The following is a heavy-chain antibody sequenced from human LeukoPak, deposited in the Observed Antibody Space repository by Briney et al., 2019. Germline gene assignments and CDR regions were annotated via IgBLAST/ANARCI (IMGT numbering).Heavy chain of an antibody. CDR3: ARGGLGTYYYEMDV. Sequence: GGSLRLSCAASGFTFSTYSMNWVRQAPGKGLEWVSSISSSGDYIYSPDSVKGRFTISRDNARNSLYLQLNILRADDTAVYYCARGGLGTYYYEMDVWGKGTTVTVSS. D-gene: IGHD3-10*01. CDR2: ISSSGDYI. V-gene: IGHV3-21*01. CDR1: GFTFSTYS. J-gene: IGHJ6*04.